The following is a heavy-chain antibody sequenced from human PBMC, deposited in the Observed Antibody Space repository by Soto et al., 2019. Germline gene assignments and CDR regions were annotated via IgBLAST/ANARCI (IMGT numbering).Heavy chain of an antibody. D-gene: IGHD3-10*02. CDR2: LNPNSGGT. CDR3: ARSSAVLRPDGLDV. CDR1: GYTFIAYY. V-gene: IGHV1-2*04. Sequence: ASVKVSCKTSGYTFIAYYIHWVRQALGQGPEWMGWLNPNSGGTKFAQKFKGWVTMTRDTSVTTAYLELSSLKSDDTAIYYCARSSAVLRPDGLDVWGQGTTVTSP. J-gene: IGHJ6*02.